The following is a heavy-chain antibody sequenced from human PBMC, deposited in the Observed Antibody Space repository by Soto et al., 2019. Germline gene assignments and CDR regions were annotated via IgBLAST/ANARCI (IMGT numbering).Heavy chain of an antibody. CDR2: ISGSGGST. Sequence: XVSLPLSCAASGFTFSCYAMSWVRQAPGKGLEWVSAISGSGGSTYYADSVKGRFTISRDNSKNTLYLQMNSLRAEDTAVYYCAKDQPWGVNFDYWGQGTLVTVSS. CDR3: AKDQPWGVNFDY. D-gene: IGHD3-16*01. J-gene: IGHJ4*02. V-gene: IGHV3-23*01. CDR1: GFTFSCYA.